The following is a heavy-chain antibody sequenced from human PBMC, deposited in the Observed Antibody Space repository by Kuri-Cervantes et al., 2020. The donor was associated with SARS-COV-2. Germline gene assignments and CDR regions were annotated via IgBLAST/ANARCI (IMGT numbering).Heavy chain of an antibody. CDR3: AREEGIEDFDY. V-gene: IGHV1-2*02. CDR1: GYTFTGYY. D-gene: IGHD2-21*01. J-gene: IGHJ4*02. Sequence: ASVKVSCKASGYTFTGYYKHWIRQAPGQGLAWLGWINPDNGATHYAEKFQGRVTMTWDTSITTAYMELSRLTHDDTAVYYCAREEGIEDFDYWGQGTLVTVSS. CDR2: INPDNGAT.